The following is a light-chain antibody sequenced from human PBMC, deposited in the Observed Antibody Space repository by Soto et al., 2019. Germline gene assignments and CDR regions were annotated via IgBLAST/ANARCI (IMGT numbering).Light chain of an antibody. J-gene: IGKJ2*01. CDR1: QTVSSGH. CDR3: QQYVSSPYT. CDR2: SGT. V-gene: IGKV3-20*01. Sequence: DIVLTQSPGTLSLSPGERATLSCRASQTVSSGHLAWYQQKPGQAPRLLISSGTSRATGIPDRFSGSGSGTDFTLTVIRLEPEDFAVYYCQQYVSSPYTFGHGTKLEIK.